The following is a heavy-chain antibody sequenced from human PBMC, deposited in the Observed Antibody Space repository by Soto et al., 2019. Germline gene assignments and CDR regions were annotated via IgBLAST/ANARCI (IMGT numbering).Heavy chain of an antibody. J-gene: IGHJ3*01. CDR2: ISDGGDLT. V-gene: IGHV3-23*01. D-gene: IGHD6-6*01. CDR3: ARRAFGSSRSFDL. Sequence: PGGSLRLSCAASGFAFSSHPMSWVRQAPERGLEWVSGISDGGDLTYNADSVKGRSTISRDNSKNILFLQMNSLRAEDTALYYCARRAFGSSRSFDLWGQGTMVTVSS. CDR1: GFAFSSHP.